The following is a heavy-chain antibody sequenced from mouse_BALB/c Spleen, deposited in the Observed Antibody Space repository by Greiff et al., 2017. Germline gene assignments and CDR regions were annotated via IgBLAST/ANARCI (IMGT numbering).Heavy chain of an antibody. J-gene: IGHJ2*01. D-gene: IGHD1-3*01. V-gene: IGHV5-9-4*01. CDR1: GFTFSSYA. CDR3: ARDGGSSFDY. Sequence: EVQVVESGGGLVKPGGSLKLSCAASGFTFSSYAMSWVRQSPEKRLEWVAEISSGGSYTYYPDTVTGRFTISRDNAKNTLYLEMSSLRSEDTAMYYCARDGGSSFDYWGQGTTLTVSS. CDR2: ISSGGSYT.